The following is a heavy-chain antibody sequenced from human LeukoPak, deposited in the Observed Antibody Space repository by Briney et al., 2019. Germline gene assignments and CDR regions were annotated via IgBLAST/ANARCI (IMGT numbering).Heavy chain of an antibody. Sequence: SETLSLTCTVSGGSISSYYWSWIRQPPGKGLEWIGYIYYSGSTNYNPSLKSRVTISVDTSKNQFSLKLSSVTAADTAVYYCARQSGGRDGPLDYWGQGTLVTVSS. CDR2: IYYSGST. D-gene: IGHD3-3*01. CDR1: GGSISSYY. V-gene: IGHV4-59*01. J-gene: IGHJ4*02. CDR3: ARQSGGRDGPLDY.